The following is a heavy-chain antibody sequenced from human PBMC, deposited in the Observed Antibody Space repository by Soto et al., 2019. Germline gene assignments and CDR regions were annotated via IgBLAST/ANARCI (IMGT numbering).Heavy chain of an antibody. V-gene: IGHV1-69*01. D-gene: IGHD1-26*01. J-gene: IGHJ5*02. CDR1: GGTFSSYA. CDR2: IIPIFGTA. CDR3: AREVSDHSEWELPFSPARWFDP. Sequence: QVQQVQSGAEVKKPGSSVKVSCKASGGTFSSYAISWVRQAPGQGLEWMGGIIPIFGTANYAQKFQGRVTITADESTSTDYMELSSLTSEDTVVYYCAREVSDHSEWELPFSPARWFDPWGQGTLVTVSS.